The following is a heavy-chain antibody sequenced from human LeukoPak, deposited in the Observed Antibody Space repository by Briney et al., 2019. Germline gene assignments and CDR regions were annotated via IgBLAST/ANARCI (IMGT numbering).Heavy chain of an antibody. V-gene: IGHV3-74*01. J-gene: IGHJ4*02. Sequence: GGPLRLSCAASGVSFSTTWMHPLRQAPAKGLMGVSHVRSDGSRTYADSVKGRFTVSRDNNKDVVYLQMSSLRAEDTAVYYCATDGAYGLTHWGQGTLVTVSS. CDR3: ATDGAYGLTH. CDR2: VRSDGSRT. D-gene: IGHD3-16*01. CDR1: GVSFSTTW.